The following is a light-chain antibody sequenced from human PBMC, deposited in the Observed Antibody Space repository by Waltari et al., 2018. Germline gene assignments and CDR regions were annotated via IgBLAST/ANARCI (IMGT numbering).Light chain of an antibody. CDR3: QTADTSGIWV. J-gene: IGLJ3*02. CDR2: KDT. CDR1: ALPKQY. Sequence: SSELTQPPSVSVSPGQTARITCSGDALPKQYAFWYQQKPGQAPFLILYKDTERPSGLPDRFSGSSAGTIVTLTISGVQTEDEADYYCQTADTSGIWVFGGGTRLTVL. V-gene: IGLV3-25*03.